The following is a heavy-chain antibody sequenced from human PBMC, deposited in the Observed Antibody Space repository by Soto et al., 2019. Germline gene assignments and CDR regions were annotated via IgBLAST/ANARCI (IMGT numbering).Heavy chain of an antibody. Sequence: QVQLQESGPGLVKPSETLSLTCTVSGGSISSYYWSWIRQPPGKGLEWIGYIYYSGSTNYNPSLKSRVTISVDTSKNQFSLKLSSVTAADTAVYYCARDPGGSGMSDYWGQGTLVTVSS. V-gene: IGHV4-59*01. CDR2: IYYSGST. J-gene: IGHJ4*02. CDR1: GGSISSYY. CDR3: ARDPGGSGMSDY. D-gene: IGHD3-10*01.